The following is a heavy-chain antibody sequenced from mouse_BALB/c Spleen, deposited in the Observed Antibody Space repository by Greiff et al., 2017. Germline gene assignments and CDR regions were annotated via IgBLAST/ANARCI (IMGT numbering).Heavy chain of an antibody. J-gene: IGHJ3*01. Sequence: EVHLVESGGGLVQPGGSRKLSCAASGFTFSDYGMAWVRQAPGKGPEWVAFISNLAYSIYYADTVTGRFTISRENAKNTLYLEMSSLRSEDTAMYYCARRGSNWEFAYWGQGTLVTVSA. CDR2: ISNLAYSI. V-gene: IGHV5-15*02. CDR3: ARRGSNWEFAY. CDR1: GFTFSDYG. D-gene: IGHD4-1*01.